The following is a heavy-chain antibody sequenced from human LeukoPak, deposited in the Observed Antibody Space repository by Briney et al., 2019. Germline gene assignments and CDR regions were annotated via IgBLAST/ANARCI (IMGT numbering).Heavy chain of an antibody. J-gene: IGHJ3*02. D-gene: IGHD1-26*01. V-gene: IGHV4-59*01. CDR2: IYYSGST. CDR3: AAVLVGATGRIYAFDI. Sequence: SETLSLTCTVSGGSISSYYWSWIRQPPGKGLEWIGYIYYSGSTNYNPSLKSRVTISVDTSKNQFSLKLSSVTAADTAVYYCAAVLVGATGRIYAFDIWGQGTMVTVSS. CDR1: GGSISSYY.